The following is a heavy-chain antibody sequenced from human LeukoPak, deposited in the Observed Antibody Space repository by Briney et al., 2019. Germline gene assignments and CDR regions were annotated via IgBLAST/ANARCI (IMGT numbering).Heavy chain of an antibody. V-gene: IGHV3-7*01. CDR3: TSWGDTTAEYFQR. CDR2: INPDGRDT. D-gene: IGHD2-21*02. Sequence: PGGSLRLSCAVSGFNFRDHWMDWVRQAPGKGLEWVAHINPDGRDTYYVDSVKGRFTISRDNAQNSMYLQMNSLRVEDTAVYYCTSWGDTTAEYFQRWGQGTLVTVSS. CDR1: GFNFRDHW. J-gene: IGHJ1*01.